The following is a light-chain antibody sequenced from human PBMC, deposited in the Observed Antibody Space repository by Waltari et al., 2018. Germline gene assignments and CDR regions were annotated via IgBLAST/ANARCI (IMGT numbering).Light chain of an antibody. CDR2: WAS. J-gene: IGKJ2*01. Sequence: DIVMTQSPDSLAVSLGARATTDCKSNQTVLYSSNIKDYLAWYQQKPGQPPKLVFYWASTREAGVPDRFSASGSGTDFTLTISSLQADDVAVYYCQQYYSSPYTFGQGTKLEIK. CDR3: QQYYSSPYT. CDR1: QTVLYSSNIKDY. V-gene: IGKV4-1*01.